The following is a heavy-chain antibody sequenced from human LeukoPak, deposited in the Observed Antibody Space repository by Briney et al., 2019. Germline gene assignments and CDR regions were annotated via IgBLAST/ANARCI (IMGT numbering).Heavy chain of an antibody. D-gene: IGHD2-8*01. CDR1: EFIVTNYH. J-gene: IGHJ4*02. Sequence: GGSLRLSCAASEFIVTNYHMNWVRQAPGKGLEWVSNIFDDGTTYYADSVKGRFTISRDISKNTAYLQRNSLRVEDTAVYYCARDPNDGYAFLDYWGQGTVVTVSS. CDR3: ARDPNDGYAFLDY. V-gene: IGHV3-66*02. CDR2: IFDDGTT.